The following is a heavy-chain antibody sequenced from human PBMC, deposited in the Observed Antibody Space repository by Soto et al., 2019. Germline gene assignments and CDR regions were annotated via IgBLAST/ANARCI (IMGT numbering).Heavy chain of an antibody. V-gene: IGHV4-39*01. D-gene: IGHD3-22*01. Sequence: SETLSLTCTVSGDSITNTIYYWGWIRQPPGKGLEWIGSIYYSGNTYYNPSLKSRVTISVDTSKNQFSLELNSVTAADTAVYHCARTKTINMIPDWGQGTLVTVSS. CDR2: IYYSGNT. CDR3: ARTKTINMIPD. CDR1: GDSITNTIYY. J-gene: IGHJ4*02.